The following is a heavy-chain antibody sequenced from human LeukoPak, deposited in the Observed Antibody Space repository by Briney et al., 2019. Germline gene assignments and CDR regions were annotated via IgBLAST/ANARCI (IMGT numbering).Heavy chain of an antibody. D-gene: IGHD3-3*01. CDR3: ARDDSYYDFWSGSYYYGMDV. J-gene: IGHJ6*02. Sequence: SRTLSLTCTVSGGSISSGSYYWSWIRQPAGKGLEWIGRIYTSGSTNYNPSLKSRVTISVDTSKNQFSLKLSSVTAADTAVYYCARDDSYYDFWSGSYYYGMDVWGQGTTVTVSS. V-gene: IGHV4-61*02. CDR2: IYTSGST. CDR1: GGSISSGSYY.